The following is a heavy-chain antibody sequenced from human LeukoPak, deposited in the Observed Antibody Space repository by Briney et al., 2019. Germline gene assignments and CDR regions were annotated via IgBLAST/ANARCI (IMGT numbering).Heavy chain of an antibody. CDR2: IIPIFGTA. J-gene: IGHJ5*02. CDR1: GGTFISYA. CDR3: ARDPPPYSSSWYWFDP. Sequence: SVTVSCTASGGTFISYAISWVRQAPGQGLEWMGVIIPIFGTANYAQKFQGRVTITADESTSTAYMELSSLRSEDTAVYYCARDPPPYSSSWYWFDPWGQGTLVTVSS. V-gene: IGHV1-69*01. D-gene: IGHD6-13*01.